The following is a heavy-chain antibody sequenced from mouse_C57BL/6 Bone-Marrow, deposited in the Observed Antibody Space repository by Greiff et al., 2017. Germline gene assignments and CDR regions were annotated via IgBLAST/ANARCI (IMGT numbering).Heavy chain of an antibody. V-gene: IGHV1-69*01. CDR1: GYTFTSYW. D-gene: IGHD1-1*01. J-gene: IGHJ2*01. Sequence: VKLQQPGAELVMPGASVKLSCKASGYTFTSYWMHWVKQRPGQGLEWIGEIDPSDSYTNYNQKFKGKSTLTVDKSSSTAYMQLSSLTSEDSAVYYCAIYYGSSYEDDYWGQGTTLTVSS. CDR2: IDPSDSYT. CDR3: AIYYGSSYEDDY.